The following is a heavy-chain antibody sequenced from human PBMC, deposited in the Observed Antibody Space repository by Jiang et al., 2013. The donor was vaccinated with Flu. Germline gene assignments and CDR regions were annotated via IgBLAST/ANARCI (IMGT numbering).Heavy chain of an antibody. J-gene: IGHJ5*02. D-gene: IGHD2-15*01. CDR3: ARVDSNCSGGSCYSEVFDP. CDR2: SITVMNISLIVGSP. Sequence: PSETLSLTCNVSGDSMSGYYWSWIRQPQGRDWSGLRTSITVMNISLIVGSPNYNPSLESRVTISVDTSKNQFSLKLSSVTAADTALYYCARVDSNCSGGSCYSEVFDPWGQGTLVTVSS. CDR1: GDSMSGYY. V-gene: IGHV4-59*01.